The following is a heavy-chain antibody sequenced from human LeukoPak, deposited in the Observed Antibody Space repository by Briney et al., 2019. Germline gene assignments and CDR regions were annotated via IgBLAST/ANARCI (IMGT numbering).Heavy chain of an antibody. CDR1: GYTFTSYY. CDR3: ARDPIVGFWSGLLDP. J-gene: IGHJ5*02. Sequence: ASVKVSCKASGYTFTSYYIHWVRQAPGQGLEWMGIINPSGGSTTYAQKFQGRVTMTRDTSISTAYMELSRLRSDDTAVYYCARDPIVGFWSGLLDPWGQGTLVTVSS. V-gene: IGHV1-46*01. D-gene: IGHD3-3*01. CDR2: INPSGGST.